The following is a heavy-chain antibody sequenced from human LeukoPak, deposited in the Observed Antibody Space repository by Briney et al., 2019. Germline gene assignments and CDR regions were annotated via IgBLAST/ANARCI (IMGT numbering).Heavy chain of an antibody. CDR1: GGSFSGYY. D-gene: IGHD6-19*01. CDR2: INHSGST. Sequence: SETLSLTCAVYGGSFSGYYWSWIRQPPGKGLEWIGEINHSGSTNYNPSLKSRVTISVDTSKNQFSLKLSSVIAADTAVYYCASQKGYSSGWYRVNNWFDPWGQGTLVTVSS. CDR3: ASQKGYSSGWYRVNNWFDP. V-gene: IGHV4-34*01. J-gene: IGHJ5*02.